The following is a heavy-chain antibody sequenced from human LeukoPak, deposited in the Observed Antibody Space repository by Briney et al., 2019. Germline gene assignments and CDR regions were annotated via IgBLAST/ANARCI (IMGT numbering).Heavy chain of an antibody. Sequence: SVKVSCKASGGTFTSYAISWVRQAPGQGLEWMGRIIPIFGTANYAQKFQGRVTITTDESTSTAYMELSSLRSEDTAVYYCARAGGSYVAYDYWGQGTLVTVSS. CDR2: IIPIFGTA. D-gene: IGHD1-26*01. J-gene: IGHJ4*02. CDR3: ARAGGSYVAYDY. V-gene: IGHV1-69*05. CDR1: GGTFTSYA.